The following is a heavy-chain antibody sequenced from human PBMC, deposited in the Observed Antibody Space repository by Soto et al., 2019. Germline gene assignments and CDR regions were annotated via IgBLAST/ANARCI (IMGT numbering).Heavy chain of an antibody. Sequence: EGQLLESGGGLVQPGGSLRLSCAASGFTFSSYAMNWVRQVPGKGPEWVSHISVTGDTYYADSVKGRFTISRDNSKNTFFLQMNSLRAEDTAVYYCAKSLSMATSFAYSGQGTPVTVSS. J-gene: IGHJ4*02. CDR3: AKSLSMATSFAY. CDR2: ISVTGDT. CDR1: GFTFSSYA. V-gene: IGHV3-23*01. D-gene: IGHD2-21*01.